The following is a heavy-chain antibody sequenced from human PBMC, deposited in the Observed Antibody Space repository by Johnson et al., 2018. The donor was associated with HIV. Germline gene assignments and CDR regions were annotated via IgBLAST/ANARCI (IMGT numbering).Heavy chain of an antibody. CDR1: GFTFDDYE. CDR2: IYSGGST. V-gene: IGHV3-66*02. J-gene: IGHJ3*02. CDR3: ARDQIAAAGAFDI. D-gene: IGHD6-13*01. Sequence: VQLVESGGGVVRPGGSLRLSCAASGFTFDDYEMSWVRQAPGKGLEWVSVIYSGGSTYYADSVKGRFTISRDNSKNTLYLQMNSLRAEDTAVYYCARDQIAAAGAFDIWGQGTMVTVSS.